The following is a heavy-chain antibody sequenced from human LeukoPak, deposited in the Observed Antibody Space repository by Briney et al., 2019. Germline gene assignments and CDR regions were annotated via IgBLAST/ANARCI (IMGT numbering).Heavy chain of an antibody. J-gene: IGHJ6*02. V-gene: IGHV3-21*01. D-gene: IGHD3-22*01. CDR2: ISSSSSYI. CDR3: ARDGAHYDTHYYGMDV. Sequence: GGSLRLSCAASGFTFSSYSMNWVRQAPGKGLEWVSSISSSSSYIYYADSVKGRFTISRDNAKNSLYLQMNSLRAEDTAVYYCARDGAHYDTHYYGMDVWGQGTTVTVSS. CDR1: GFTFSSYS.